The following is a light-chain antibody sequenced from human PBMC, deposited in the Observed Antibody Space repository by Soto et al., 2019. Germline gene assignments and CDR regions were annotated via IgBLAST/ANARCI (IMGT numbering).Light chain of an antibody. CDR1: QSISSY. J-gene: IGKJ5*01. CDR3: QQSYSNSIT. CDR2: AAS. Sequence: IQMTQSPSSLSASLGDRVTITCRASQSISSYLNWYQQKPGKAPKLLIYAASSLQSGVPSRFSGSGSGTDFTLTISSLQPEDFETYYCQQSYSNSITFGQGTRLEIK. V-gene: IGKV1-39*01.